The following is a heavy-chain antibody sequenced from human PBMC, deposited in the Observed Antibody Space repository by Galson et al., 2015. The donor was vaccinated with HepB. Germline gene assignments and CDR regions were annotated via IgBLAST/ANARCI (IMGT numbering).Heavy chain of an antibody. D-gene: IGHD3-16*01. J-gene: IGHJ6*02. CDR3: AKDEWMGETYGMDV. CDR1: GFTFDDYA. CDR2: ISWNGGSI. V-gene: IGHV3-9*01. Sequence: LRLSCAASGFTFDDYAMHWVRQAPGKGLEWVSGISWNGGSIGYADSVKGRFTISRDNAKNSLYLQMNSLRAEDTALYYCAKDEWMGETYGMDVWGQGTTVTVSS.